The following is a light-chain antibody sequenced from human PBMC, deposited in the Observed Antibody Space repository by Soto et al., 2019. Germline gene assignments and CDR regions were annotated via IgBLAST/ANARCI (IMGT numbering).Light chain of an antibody. Sequence: EIVLTQSPGTLSLSPGERATLSCGSSQTVSSSYLAWYQLKPGLAPRLLFYDASNRATGISDRFSGSGSGTDFTLTISRLEPEDFAVYYCQQYGSSPGTFGQGTRLEIK. CDR2: DAS. CDR1: QTVSSSY. J-gene: IGKJ5*01. V-gene: IGKV3D-20*01. CDR3: QQYGSSPGT.